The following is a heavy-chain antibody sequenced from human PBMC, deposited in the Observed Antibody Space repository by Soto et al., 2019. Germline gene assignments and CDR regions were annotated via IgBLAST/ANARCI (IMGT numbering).Heavy chain of an antibody. CDR1: GFTFSNAW. D-gene: IGHD6-6*01. V-gene: IGHV3-15*07. CDR3: TTRVDSSSSPYYYYGMDV. Sequence: EVKLVESGGGLVKPGGSLRLSCAASGFTFSNAWMNWVRQAPGKGLEWVGRIKSKSDGGTTDYAAPVKGRFTISRDDSKNTLFLKMNSLKTEDTAVYYCTTRVDSSSSPYYYYGMDVWGQGTTVTVSS. CDR2: IKSKSDGGTT. J-gene: IGHJ6*02.